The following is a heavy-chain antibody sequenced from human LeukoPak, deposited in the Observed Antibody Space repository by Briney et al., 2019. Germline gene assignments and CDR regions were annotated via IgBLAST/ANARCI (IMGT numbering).Heavy chain of an antibody. D-gene: IGHD3-10*01. V-gene: IGHV4-59*08. CDR1: GGSISHPY. Sequence: SETLSLTCTVSGGSISHPYWNWLRQPPGKGLEWIGYLFYTGYTDTGSTNYNPSLKSRVTISVDASKNQFSLKLTSVTAADAAVYYCARLLGVRRGVMTGCFDPWGQGALVTVSS. CDR2: LFYTGYTDTGST. CDR3: ARLLGVRRGVMTGCFDP. J-gene: IGHJ5*02.